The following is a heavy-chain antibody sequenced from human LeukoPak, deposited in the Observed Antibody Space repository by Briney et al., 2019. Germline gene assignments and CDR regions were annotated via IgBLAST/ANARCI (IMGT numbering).Heavy chain of an antibody. CDR3: ARVGMRTYDYVWGSYGDY. Sequence: SETLSLTCTVSGGSISSYYWSWIRQPAGKGLEWIGRIYTSGSTNYNPSLKSRVTMSVDTSKNQFSLKLSSVTAADTAVYYCARVGMRTYDYVWGSYGDYWGQGTLVTVSS. J-gene: IGHJ4*02. CDR2: IYTSGST. CDR1: GGSISSYY. V-gene: IGHV4-4*07. D-gene: IGHD3-16*01.